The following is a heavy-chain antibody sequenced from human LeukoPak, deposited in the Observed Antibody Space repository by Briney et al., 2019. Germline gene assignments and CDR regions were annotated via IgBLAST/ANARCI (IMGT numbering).Heavy chain of an antibody. D-gene: IGHD4/OR15-4a*01. CDR3: ARDLRAKY. J-gene: IGHJ1*01. CDR1: GASIFNYY. V-gene: IGHV4-59*01. CDR2: VHHSGRT. Sequence: KTSETLSLTCHVPGASIFNYYWSWIRQAPGKGLEWIGYVHHSGRTNSNPSLGSRVTMSVDTSTSQLSLNLTSVTTADTAFYFCARDLRAKYWGQGTLVFVSS.